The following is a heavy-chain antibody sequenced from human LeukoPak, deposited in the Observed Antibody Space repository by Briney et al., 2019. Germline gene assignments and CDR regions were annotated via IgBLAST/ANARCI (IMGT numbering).Heavy chain of an antibody. CDR3: AREPRDWGSFKYSCYGMDV. D-gene: IGHD3-16*01. J-gene: IGHJ6*04. CDR2: INPSGGSK. V-gene: IGHV1-46*01. Sequence: GASVKVSWKASGYTFTTYYIHWLRQAPGQGLEWVGIINPSGGSKTYAQKFQGRVTMTRDTCTSTVYRELSSLRSEDAGLYCCAREPRDWGSFKYSCYGMDVWGKGTTVTVSS. CDR1: GYTFTTYY.